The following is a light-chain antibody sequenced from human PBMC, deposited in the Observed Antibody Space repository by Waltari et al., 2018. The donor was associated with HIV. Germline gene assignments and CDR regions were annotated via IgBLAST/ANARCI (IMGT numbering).Light chain of an antibody. Sequence: DVVMTQSPDSLAVSVGERVTLNCKSSQSLLYRSTKKDSLAWYQQKPGQRPRLLIYWASTRGSGVPDRFSGSGSGTDFTLTISSLEPEDFVVYYCQRRSNWPRFTFGQGTRLEI. V-gene: IGKV4-1*01. CDR1: QSLLYRSTKKDS. CDR2: WAS. CDR3: QRRSNWPRFT. J-gene: IGKJ2*01.